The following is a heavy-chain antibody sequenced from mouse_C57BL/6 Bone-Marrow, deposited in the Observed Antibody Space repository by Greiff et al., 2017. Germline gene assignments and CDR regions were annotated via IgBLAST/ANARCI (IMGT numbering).Heavy chain of an antibody. V-gene: IGHV1-64*01. J-gene: IGHJ3*01. CDR3: ARRARIYYYGTLFAY. Sequence: VQLQQPGAELVKPGASVKLSCKASGYTFTSYWMHWVKQRPGQGLEWIGMIHPNSGSTNYNEKFKSKATLTVDKSSSTAYMQLSSLTSEDSAVYYCARRARIYYYGTLFAYWGQGTLVTVSA. D-gene: IGHD1-1*01. CDR1: GYTFTSYW. CDR2: IHPNSGST.